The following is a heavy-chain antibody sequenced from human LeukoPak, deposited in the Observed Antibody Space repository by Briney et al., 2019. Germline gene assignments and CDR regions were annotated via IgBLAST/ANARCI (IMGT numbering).Heavy chain of an antibody. Sequence: SVKVSCKASGGTFSSYAISWVRQAPGQGLEWMGGIIPIFGTANYAQKFQGRVTMTRDTSTSTVYMELSSLRSEDTAVYYCARGSAHYDFWSGPDYWGQGTLVTVSP. CDR3: ARGSAHYDFWSGPDY. V-gene: IGHV1-69*05. J-gene: IGHJ4*02. CDR2: IIPIFGTA. D-gene: IGHD3-3*01. CDR1: GGTFSSYA.